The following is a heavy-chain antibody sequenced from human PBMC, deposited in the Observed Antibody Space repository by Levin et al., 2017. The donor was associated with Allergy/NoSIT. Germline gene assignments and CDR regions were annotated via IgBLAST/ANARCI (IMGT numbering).Heavy chain of an antibody. CDR3: ARVYSSSWYWFDP. Sequence: SETLSLTCTVSGGSISSYYWSWIRQPPGKGLEWIGYIYYSGSTNYNPSLKSRVTISVDTSKNQFSLKLSSVTAADTAVYYCARVYSSSWYWFDPWGQGTLVTVSS. CDR2: IYYSGST. V-gene: IGHV4-59*01. J-gene: IGHJ5*02. CDR1: GGSISSYY. D-gene: IGHD6-13*01.